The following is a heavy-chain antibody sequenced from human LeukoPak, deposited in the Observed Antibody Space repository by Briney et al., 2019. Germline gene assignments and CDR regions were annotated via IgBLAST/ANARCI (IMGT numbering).Heavy chain of an antibody. Sequence: PGGSLRLSCAASGFTFSSYSMNWVRQAPGKGLEWVSPISSSSSYIYYADSVKGRFTISRDNAKTSLYLQMNSLRAEDTAMYYCARGVNRPNYYYYGMDVWGQGTTVTVSS. CDR3: ARGVNRPNYYYYGMDV. V-gene: IGHV3-21*01. CDR2: ISSSSSYI. D-gene: IGHD4-11*01. CDR1: GFTFSSYS. J-gene: IGHJ6*02.